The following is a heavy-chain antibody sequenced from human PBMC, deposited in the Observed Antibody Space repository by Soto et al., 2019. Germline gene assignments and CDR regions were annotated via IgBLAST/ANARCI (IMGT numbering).Heavy chain of an antibody. D-gene: IGHD2-15*01. Sequence: GASVKVSCKAPGYTFIIYGITWVRQAPGQRLEWMGWINAGNDNTKYSQKFQGRVTITRDTSASTAYMELSSLRSEDTAVYYCARDLGGWPDYWGQGTLVTVSS. J-gene: IGHJ4*02. CDR1: GYTFIIYG. V-gene: IGHV1-3*01. CDR3: ARDLGGWPDY. CDR2: INAGNDNT.